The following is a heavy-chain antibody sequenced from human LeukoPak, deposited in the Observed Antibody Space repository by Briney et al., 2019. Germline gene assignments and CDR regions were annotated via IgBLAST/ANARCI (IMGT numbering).Heavy chain of an antibody. D-gene: IGHD5-24*01. Sequence: SETLSLTRTVSGGSISSGSYYWSWIRQPAGKGLEWIGRIYTSGSTNYNPSLKSRVTISVDTSKNQFSLKLSSVTAADTAVYYCARRREGRWLQFPRDRGIIDYWGQGTLVTVSS. CDR1: GGSISSGSYY. CDR2: IYTSGST. V-gene: IGHV4-61*02. CDR3: ARRREGRWLQFPRDRGIIDY. J-gene: IGHJ4*02.